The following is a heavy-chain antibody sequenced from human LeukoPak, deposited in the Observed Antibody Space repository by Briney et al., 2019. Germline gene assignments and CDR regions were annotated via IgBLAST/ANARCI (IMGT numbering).Heavy chain of an antibody. D-gene: IGHD3-10*01. CDR3: SGRSSLAFDV. V-gene: IGHV1-69-2*01. J-gene: IGHJ3*01. CDR1: GYTFSDYY. Sequence: GATVKISCKSSGYTFSDYYIHWVRQAPGGGLQWPGRVDPEDAKAVYSENLQGRVTITADSFSDSTYMFLSSLTSEDTAFYATSGRSSLAFDVWGQGTVVTVSS. CDR2: VDPEDAKA.